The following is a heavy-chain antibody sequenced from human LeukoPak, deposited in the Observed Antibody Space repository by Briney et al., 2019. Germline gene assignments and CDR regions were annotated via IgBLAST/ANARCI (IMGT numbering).Heavy chain of an antibody. Sequence: GGSLRLSCAASGFTFSSYWMSWVRQAPGKGLEWVANIKQDGNEKYYVDSVKGRFTISRDNAKNSLYLQMNSLRAEDTAVYYCAXXVDSXXVPADYXGQXTXXXXSS. CDR1: GFTFSSYW. CDR2: IKQDGNEK. CDR3: AXXVDSXXVPADY. V-gene: IGHV3-7*03. J-gene: IGHJ4*02. D-gene: IGHD3-22*01.